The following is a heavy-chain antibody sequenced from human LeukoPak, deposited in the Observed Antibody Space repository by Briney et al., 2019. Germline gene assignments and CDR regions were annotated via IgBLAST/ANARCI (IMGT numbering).Heavy chain of an antibody. CDR2: IYHSGST. CDR1: GYSISSGYY. V-gene: IGHV4-38-2*01. D-gene: IGHD2-2*01. CDR3: ARALGYVIVVVPAAMSP. Sequence: PSETLSLTCAVSGYSISSGYYWGWIRQPPGKGLEWIGSIYHSGSTYYNPSLKSRVTISVDTSKNQFSLELSSVTAADTAVYYCARALGYVIVVVPAAMSPWGQGTLVTVSS. J-gene: IGHJ5*02.